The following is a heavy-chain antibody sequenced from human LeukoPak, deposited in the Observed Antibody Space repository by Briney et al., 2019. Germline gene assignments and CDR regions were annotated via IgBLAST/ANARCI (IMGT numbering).Heavy chain of an antibody. CDR1: GFTVSSNY. CDR2: IYSGGST. D-gene: IGHD3-3*01. CDR3: ARADDSYYYGMDV. Sequence: PGGSLRLSCAASGFTVSSNYMSWVRPAPGKGLEWVSVIYSGGSTYYADSVKGRFTISRDNSKNTLYLQMNSLRAEDTAVYYCARADDSYYYGMDVWGKGTTVTVSS. V-gene: IGHV3-53*01. J-gene: IGHJ6*04.